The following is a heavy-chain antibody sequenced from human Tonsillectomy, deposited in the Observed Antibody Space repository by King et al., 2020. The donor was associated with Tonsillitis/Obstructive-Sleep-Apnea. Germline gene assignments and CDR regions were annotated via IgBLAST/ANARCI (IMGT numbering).Heavy chain of an antibody. CDR1: GGTFSRYA. CDR2: IIPFLGTA. V-gene: IGHV1-69*10. J-gene: IGHJ6*02. Sequence: QLVQSGAEVKKPGSSVKVSCKASGGTFSRYAINWGRQAPGQGLEWMGGIIPFLGTANYAQKFQGRVTITADKSTSTAYMELSSLRSADTAVYYCARVGPLGQAGEKLSYSYAMDVWGQGTTVTVSS. CDR3: ARVGPLGQAGEKLSYSYAMDV. D-gene: IGHD7-27*01.